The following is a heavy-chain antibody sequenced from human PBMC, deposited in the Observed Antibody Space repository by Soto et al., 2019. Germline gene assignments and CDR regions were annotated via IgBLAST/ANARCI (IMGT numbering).Heavy chain of an antibody. V-gene: IGHV4-39*01. CDR2: IYYSGST. CDR1: GGSISSSSYY. CDR3: ARHLGVMATIYAGGLYYFDY. Sequence: SETLSLTCTVSGGSISSSSYYWGWIRQPPGKGLEWIGSIYYSGSTYYNPSLKSRVTISVDTSKNQFSLKLSSVTAADTAVYYCARHLGVMATIYAGGLYYFDYWGQGTLVTVSS. D-gene: IGHD2-21*01. J-gene: IGHJ4*02.